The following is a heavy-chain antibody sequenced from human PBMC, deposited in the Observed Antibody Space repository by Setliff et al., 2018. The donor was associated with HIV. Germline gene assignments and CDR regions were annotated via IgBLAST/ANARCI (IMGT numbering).Heavy chain of an antibody. J-gene: IGHJ4*02. CDR3: ARGGGYRGYDGTLDF. D-gene: IGHD5-12*01. CDR1: GYTFDNYD. Sequence: ASVKVSCKASGYTFDNYDFSWVRQAPGQGPEWMGWISTFNGGTNYAQKFRDRLTLSTDTATATAYMELRSLKPNDTAVYYCARGGGYRGYDGTLDFWGQGTLVTVSS. CDR2: ISTFNGGT. V-gene: IGHV1-18*01.